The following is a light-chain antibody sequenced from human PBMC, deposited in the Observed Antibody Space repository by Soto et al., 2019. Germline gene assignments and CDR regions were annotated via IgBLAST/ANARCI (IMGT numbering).Light chain of an antibody. V-gene: IGKV3-11*01. J-gene: IGKJ4*01. CDR1: QSVSSY. CDR3: QQRSNWLT. CDR2: DAS. Sequence: EIVLTQSPATLSLSPGERATLSCRASQSVSSYLAWYQQKPGQAPRLLIYDASNRAAGIPARFSGSRSGTDFSLTISSLEREDFAVHYCQQRSNWLTFGGGTKVEIK.